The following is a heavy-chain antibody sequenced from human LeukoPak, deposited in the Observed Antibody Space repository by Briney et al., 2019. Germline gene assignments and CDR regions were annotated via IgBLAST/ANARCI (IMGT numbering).Heavy chain of an antibody. CDR2: ISSSSSTI. CDR1: GVTFSSYS. V-gene: IGHV3-48*01. Sequence: PGGALRLSCAASGVTFSSYSMNWVRQAPGKGLEWGSYISSSSSTIYYADSVKGRFTISRDNSKNTLYLQMNSLRAEDTAVYYCAKDQSLYYYYYMDVWGKGTTVTVSS. CDR3: AKDQSLYYYYYMDV. J-gene: IGHJ6*03.